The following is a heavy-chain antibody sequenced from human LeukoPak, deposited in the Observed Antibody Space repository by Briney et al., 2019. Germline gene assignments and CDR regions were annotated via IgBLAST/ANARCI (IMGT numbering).Heavy chain of an antibody. Sequence: PGGSLRLSCAASGFTFSSYSMNWVRQAPGKGLEWVSSISSSSSYIYYADSVKGRFTISRDNAKNSLYLQMNSLRAEDTAVYYCARDAVLKQLRPYFDYWGQGTLVTVSS. CDR1: GFTFSSYS. V-gene: IGHV3-21*01. CDR2: ISSSSSYI. CDR3: ARDAVLKQLRPYFDY. D-gene: IGHD5-18*01. J-gene: IGHJ4*02.